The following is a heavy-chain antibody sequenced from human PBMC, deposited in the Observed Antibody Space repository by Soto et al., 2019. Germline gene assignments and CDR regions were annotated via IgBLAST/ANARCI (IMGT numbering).Heavy chain of an antibody. Sequence: ASVKVSCKASGYTFTSYGISWVRQAPGQGLEWMGWISAYNGNTNYAQKFQGRVTITRDTSASTAYMELSSLRSEDTAVYYCAYLAGYSSREWYFDLLGRGTLVTVS. CDR1: GYTFTSYG. D-gene: IGHD6-13*01. V-gene: IGHV1-18*01. CDR2: ISAYNGNT. CDR3: AYLAGYSSREWYFDL. J-gene: IGHJ2*01.